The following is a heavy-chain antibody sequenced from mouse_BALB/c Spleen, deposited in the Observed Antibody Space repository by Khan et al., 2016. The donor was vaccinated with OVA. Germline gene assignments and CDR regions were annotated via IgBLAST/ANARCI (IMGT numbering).Heavy chain of an antibody. CDR2: MWAGGST. J-gene: IGHJ3*01. CDR1: GFSLTSYG. CDR3: ARPNDGRGWFAY. V-gene: IGHV2-9*02. D-gene: IGHD1-1*01. Sequence: VQLQESGPGLVAPSQSLSIICTVSGFSLTSYGVHWVRQPPGKGLEWLGVMWAGGSTNYNSALMSRLSISIDNSKSQVFLKMNSLQTDDTAMYYCARPNDGRGWFAYWGQGTLVTVSA.